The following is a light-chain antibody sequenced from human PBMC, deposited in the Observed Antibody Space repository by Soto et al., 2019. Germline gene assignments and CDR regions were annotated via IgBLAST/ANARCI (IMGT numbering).Light chain of an antibody. CDR3: AAWDDSLNGVV. Sequence: QSVLTQPPSASGTPGQRVTISCSGSSSSIGSNPVNWYQQLPGTAPTLLIYTNDQRPSGVPDRFSGSKSGTSASLAISGLQSEDEAHYYCAAWDDSLNGVVFGGGTKLTVL. V-gene: IGLV1-44*01. CDR1: SSSIGSNP. CDR2: TND. J-gene: IGLJ2*01.